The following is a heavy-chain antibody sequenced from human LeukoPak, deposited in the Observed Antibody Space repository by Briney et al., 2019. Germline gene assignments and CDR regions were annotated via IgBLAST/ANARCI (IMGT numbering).Heavy chain of an antibody. V-gene: IGHV3-21*01. CDR2: ISSRSSYI. D-gene: IGHD3-16*01. CDR3: ARDGGRIAMYYFDS. Sequence: GGSLRLSCAASGFTFSSYTMNWVRQAPGKGLEWVSSISSRSSYIYYADSVKGRFTISRDNAKNSLHLQMNSLRAGDTAVYYCARDGGRIAMYYFDSWGQGTLVTVSS. J-gene: IGHJ4*02. CDR1: GFTFSSYT.